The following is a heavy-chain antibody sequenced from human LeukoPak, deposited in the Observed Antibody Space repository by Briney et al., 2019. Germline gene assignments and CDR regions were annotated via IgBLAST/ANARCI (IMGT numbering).Heavy chain of an antibody. CDR1: GDTFSSYA. V-gene: IGHV1-69*13. Sequence: AASVKVSCKASGDTFSSYAISWVRRAPGQGLEWMGGIIPIFGTANYAQKFQGRVTITADESTSTAYMELSSLRSEDTAVYYCASHHGDIVVVPAALYYYGMDVWGKGTTVTVSS. CDR3: ASHHGDIVVVPAALYYYGMDV. J-gene: IGHJ6*04. CDR2: IIPIFGTA. D-gene: IGHD2-2*01.